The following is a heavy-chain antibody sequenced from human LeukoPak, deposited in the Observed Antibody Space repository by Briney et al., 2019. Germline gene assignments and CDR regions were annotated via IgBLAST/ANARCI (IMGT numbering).Heavy chain of an antibody. CDR2: MNPNSGNT. V-gene: IGHV1-8*01. D-gene: IGHD4-17*01. Sequence: ASVKVSCKASGYTFTSYDIHWVRQATGQGLEWMGWMNPNSGNTGYAQKFQGRVTMTRNTSISTAYMELSSLRSEDTAVYYCARASFDYGDSSYAFDIWGQGTMVTVSS. CDR3: ARASFDYGDSSYAFDI. J-gene: IGHJ3*02. CDR1: GYTFTSYD.